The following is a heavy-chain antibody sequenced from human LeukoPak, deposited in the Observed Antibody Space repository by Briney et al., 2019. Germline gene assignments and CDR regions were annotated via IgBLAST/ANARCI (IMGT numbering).Heavy chain of an antibody. D-gene: IGHD3-16*02. V-gene: IGHV1-69*13. CDR1: GYTFISYA. Sequence: EASVTVSCKTSGYTFISYAISWVRQAPGQGLEWMGGIIPIFGTANYAQKFQGRVTITADESTSTAYMELSSLRSEDTAVYYCAGSLYDYVWGSYRDKAFDYWGQGTLVTVSS. CDR3: AGSLYDYVWGSYRDKAFDY. CDR2: IIPIFGTA. J-gene: IGHJ4*02.